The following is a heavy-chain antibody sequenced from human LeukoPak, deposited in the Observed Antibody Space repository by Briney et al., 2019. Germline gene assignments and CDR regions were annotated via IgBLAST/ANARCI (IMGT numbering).Heavy chain of an antibody. J-gene: IGHJ4*02. CDR3: ARESGGLGEYFDY. CDR2: IYHSGST. CDR1: GYSISSGYY. Sequence: SETLSLTCAVSGYSISSGYYWGWIRQPPGKGLEWIGSIYHSGSTYYNPSLNSRVTISVDTSKNQFSLKLSSVTAADTAVYYCARESGGLGEYFDYWGQGTLVTVSS. D-gene: IGHD3-16*01. V-gene: IGHV4-38-2*02.